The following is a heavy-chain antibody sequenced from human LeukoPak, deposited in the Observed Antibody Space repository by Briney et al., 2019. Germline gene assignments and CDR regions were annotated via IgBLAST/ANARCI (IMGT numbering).Heavy chain of an antibody. CDR2: ISAYNGNT. Sequence: GASVKVSCKASGYTFTSYGISWVRQAPGQGLEWMGWISAYNGNTNYAQKLQGRVTMTTDTSTSTAYMELRSLRSEDTAVYYCATLGGFWSDYAFDIWGQGTMVTVSS. CDR1: GYTFTSYG. V-gene: IGHV1-18*01. D-gene: IGHD3-3*01. J-gene: IGHJ3*02. CDR3: ATLGGFWSDYAFDI.